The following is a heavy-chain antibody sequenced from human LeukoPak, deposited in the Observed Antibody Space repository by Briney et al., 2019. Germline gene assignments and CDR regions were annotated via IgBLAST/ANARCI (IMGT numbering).Heavy chain of an antibody. D-gene: IGHD4-17*01. Sequence: GASVKVSCKASGYTFTSYGISWVRQAPGQGLEWMGWISAYNGNTNYAQKLQGRVTMTTDTSTSTAYMELRSLRSDDTAVYYCAREGAYGDYYYYYGMDAWGQGTTVTVSS. CDR1: GYTFTSYG. CDR2: ISAYNGNT. V-gene: IGHV1-18*01. J-gene: IGHJ6*02. CDR3: AREGAYGDYYYYYGMDA.